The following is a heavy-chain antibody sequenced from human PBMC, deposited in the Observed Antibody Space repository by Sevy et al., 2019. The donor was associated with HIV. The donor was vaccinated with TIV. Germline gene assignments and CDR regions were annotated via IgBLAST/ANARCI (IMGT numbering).Heavy chain of an antibody. Sequence: ASVKVSCKASGGTFSSYAISWVRQAPGQGLEWMGGIIPIFGTANYAQKFQGRVMITADKSTSTAYMELSSLRSEDTAVYYCAREGIMITFGGVIAYNWFDPWGQGTLVTVSS. CDR2: IIPIFGTA. D-gene: IGHD3-16*02. V-gene: IGHV1-69*06. CDR3: AREGIMITFGGVIAYNWFDP. CDR1: GGTFSSYA. J-gene: IGHJ5*02.